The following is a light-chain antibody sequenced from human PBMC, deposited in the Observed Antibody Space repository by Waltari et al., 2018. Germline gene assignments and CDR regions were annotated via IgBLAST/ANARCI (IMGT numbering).Light chain of an antibody. CDR2: AAS. V-gene: IGKV1-8*01. CDR1: QGIRSY. J-gene: IGKJ1*01. CDR3: QQYYSNPAT. Sequence: AIRITQSPSSLSASTGDRVTIPCRASQGIRSYLAWYQQKPGKAPKVLIYAASTLQSGVPSRFSGSGSETDFTLTISYLQSEDFAIYYCQQYYSNPATFGQGTKVEIK.